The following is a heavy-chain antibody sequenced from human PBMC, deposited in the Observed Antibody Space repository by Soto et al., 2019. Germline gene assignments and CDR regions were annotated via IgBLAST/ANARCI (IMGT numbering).Heavy chain of an antibody. Sequence: QVQLQESGPGLVNPSQTLSLTCTVSGASISSGDYYWSWMRQYPGMGLEWIGYIYYSGSGHNNPSRKSGVTRTVDTSKTEFSPKLSSVTAADTAVCYCAREKLVPACWEWFDPWGQGTLVTVSS. D-gene: IGHD1-26*01. J-gene: IGHJ5*02. CDR2: IYYSGSG. CDR3: AREKLVPACWEWFDP. CDR1: GASISSGDYY. V-gene: IGHV4-31*03.